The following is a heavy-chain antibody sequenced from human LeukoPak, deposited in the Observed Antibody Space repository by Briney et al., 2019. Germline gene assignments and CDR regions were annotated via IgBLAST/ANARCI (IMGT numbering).Heavy chain of an antibody. V-gene: IGHV1-46*01. Sequence: ASVKVSCKASGYTFTSYYMHWVRQAPGQGLEWMGIINPSGGSTSYAQKFQGGVTMTRDTSTSTVYMELSSLRSEDTAVYYCARDPPTSGYYNDAFDIWGQGTMVTVSS. J-gene: IGHJ3*02. D-gene: IGHD3-22*01. CDR2: INPSGGST. CDR3: ARDPPTSGYYNDAFDI. CDR1: GYTFTSYY.